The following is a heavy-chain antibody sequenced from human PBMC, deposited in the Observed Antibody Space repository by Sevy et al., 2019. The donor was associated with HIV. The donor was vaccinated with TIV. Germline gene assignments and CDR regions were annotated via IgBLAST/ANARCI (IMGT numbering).Heavy chain of an antibody. CDR2: CSRSGSTI. V-gene: IGHV3-11*01. J-gene: IGHJ2*01. Sequence: GGSLRLSCSASGFTFSDYYMSWIRQAPGKGLEWVSYCSRSGSTINYADSVKGRFSISRDNAKNSLYLIIISLRAKDTAVYYCAGVGILYADWYFDLWGRGTLVTVSS. CDR1: GFTFSDYY. CDR3: AGVGILYADWYFDL. D-gene: IGHD2-8*01.